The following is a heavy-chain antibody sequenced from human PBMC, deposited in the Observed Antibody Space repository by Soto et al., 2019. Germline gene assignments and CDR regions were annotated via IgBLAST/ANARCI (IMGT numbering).Heavy chain of an antibody. CDR3: ASRAPGTSVDY. Sequence: NPSETLSITCAFSGGSFTINNWWTWFRQPPGQGLEWIGEIYRTGSTNYNPSLKSRVTISLDKSENQFSLKVTSLTAADTAVNYCASRAPGTSVDYWGHGTLFTVSS. J-gene: IGHJ4*01. CDR1: GGSFTINNW. CDR2: IYRTGST. V-gene: IGHV4-4*02. D-gene: IGHD1-7*01.